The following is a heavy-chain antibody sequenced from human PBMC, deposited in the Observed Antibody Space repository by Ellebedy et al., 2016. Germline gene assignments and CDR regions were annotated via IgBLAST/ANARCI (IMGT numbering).Heavy chain of an antibody. J-gene: IGHJ3*02. CDR3: ATEKEAFDI. V-gene: IGHV1-69*02. Sequence: QKFQGRVTITADKSTSTAYMELNSLRSDDTALYYCATEKEAFDIWGQGTLVTVSS.